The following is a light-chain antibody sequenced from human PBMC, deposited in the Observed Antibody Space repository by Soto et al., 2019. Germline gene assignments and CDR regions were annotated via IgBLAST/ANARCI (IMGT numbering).Light chain of an antibody. CDR2: KTS. J-gene: IGKJ5*01. Sequence: DIQMTQSPSTLSASVGDRVTITCRASQSISSWLAWYQQKPGNAPKLLIYKTSNLESGVPSRFSGSGSGTEFTLTISSLQSEDFAVYYCQQYNNWPINFGQGTRLEI. CDR1: QSISSW. V-gene: IGKV1-5*03. CDR3: QQYNNWPIN.